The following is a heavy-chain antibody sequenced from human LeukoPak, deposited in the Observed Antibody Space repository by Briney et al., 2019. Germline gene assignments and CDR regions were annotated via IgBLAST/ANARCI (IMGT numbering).Heavy chain of an antibody. CDR3: ARDQKQWLEIDY. D-gene: IGHD6-19*01. V-gene: IGHV1-2*02. J-gene: IGHJ4*02. CDR1: GYTFSDYY. CDR2: INPNSGGT. Sequence: ASVKVSCKGSGYTFSDYYMHWVRQAPGQGLEWKGWINPNSGGTNFAQKFQGRVTMTRDTSISTAYMELSRLTSDDTAVYYCARDQKQWLEIDYWGQGTLVTVSS.